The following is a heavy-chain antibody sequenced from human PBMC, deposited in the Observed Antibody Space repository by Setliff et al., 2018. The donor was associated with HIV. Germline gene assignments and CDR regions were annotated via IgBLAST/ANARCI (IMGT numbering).Heavy chain of an antibody. CDR2: VYYSGST. Sequence: SETLSLTCTVSGDSISGYYWSWVRQPPGKGLEWIGYVYYSGSTNYNPSLKSRVTLSFDTSKNNFPLNLNSVTATDTAVYYCARGLKGGGYYFDYWGQGMLVTVS. V-gene: IGHV4-59*01. CDR1: GDSISGYY. J-gene: IGHJ4*01. CDR3: ARGLKGGGYYFDY. D-gene: IGHD1-26*01.